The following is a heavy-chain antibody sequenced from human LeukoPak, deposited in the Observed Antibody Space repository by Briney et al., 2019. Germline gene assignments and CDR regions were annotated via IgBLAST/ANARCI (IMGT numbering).Heavy chain of an antibody. CDR1: GFTFGSHS. CDR2: ISTTSSYI. CDR3: ARVPPSVWLVRSVLDY. D-gene: IGHD6-19*01. J-gene: IGHJ4*02. V-gene: IGHV3-21*01. Sequence: KPGGSLRLSCAASGFTFGSHSLNWVRQAPGKGLEWVSAISTTSSYIYYADSVKGRFTISRDNAKNSLYLQMNSLRAEDTAVYYCARVPPSVWLVRSVLDYWGQGILVTVSS.